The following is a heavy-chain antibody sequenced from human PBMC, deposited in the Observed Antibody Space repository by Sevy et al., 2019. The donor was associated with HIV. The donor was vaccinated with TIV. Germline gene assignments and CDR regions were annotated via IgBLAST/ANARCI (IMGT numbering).Heavy chain of an antibody. Sequence: GGSLRLSCAASGFTFSHYYMSWIRQAPGKGLEWVSYISSSGNTIYYTDSGKGRFTISRDNSKNTLYLQMNSLRAEDTAGYYCAKDRSAQLGSGSYYNALDYWGQGTLVTVSS. CDR3: AKDRSAQLGSGSYYNALDY. V-gene: IGHV3-11*04. CDR1: GFTFSHYY. CDR2: ISSSGNTI. D-gene: IGHD3-10*01. J-gene: IGHJ4*02.